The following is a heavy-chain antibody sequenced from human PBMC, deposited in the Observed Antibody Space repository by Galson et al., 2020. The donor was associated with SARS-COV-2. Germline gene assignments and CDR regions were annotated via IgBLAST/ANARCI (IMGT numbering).Heavy chain of an antibody. CDR1: AAPMSSYY. CDR2: ISYSGST. Sequence: ETWETLSLTCSVSAAPMSSYYWSWIRQPPGKGLEWIAYISYSGSTSYNPSLRSRVTMSVDLSKNQLSLKGTSVTAADTAVYYCARDPAPLYCDNYYYGMDVWGRGTTVTVSS. V-gene: IGHV4-59*01. J-gene: IGHJ6*02. D-gene: IGHD3-22*01. CDR3: ARDPAPLYCDNYYYGMDV.